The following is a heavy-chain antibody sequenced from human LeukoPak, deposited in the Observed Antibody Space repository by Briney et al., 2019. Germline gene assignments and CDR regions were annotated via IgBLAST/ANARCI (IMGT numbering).Heavy chain of an antibody. CDR1: GYTFTSCD. Sequence: ASVKVSCKASGYTFTSCDINWVRQATGQGLEWMGWMYPNSGNTGYAQKFQGRVTMTRNTSISTAYMELSSLRSEDTAVYYCARGRIVGRTRDFDYWGQGTLVTVSS. J-gene: IGHJ4*02. CDR3: ARGRIVGRTRDFDY. CDR2: MYPNSGNT. D-gene: IGHD2-15*01. V-gene: IGHV1-8*01.